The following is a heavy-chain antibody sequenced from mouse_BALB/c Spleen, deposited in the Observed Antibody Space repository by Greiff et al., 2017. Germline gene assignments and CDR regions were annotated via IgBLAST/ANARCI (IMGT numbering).Heavy chain of an antibody. CDR2: INSNGGST. J-gene: IGHJ2*01. V-gene: IGHV5-6-2*01. CDR3: ARGRGYYYGSSFDY. CDR1: GFTFSSYY. Sequence: EVKLMESGGGLVKLGGSLKLSCAASGFTFSSYYMSWVRQTPEKRLELVAAINSNGGSTYYPDTVKGRFTISRDNARNILYLQMSSLRSEDTAMYYCARGRGYYYGSSFDYWGQGTTLTVSS. D-gene: IGHD1-1*01.